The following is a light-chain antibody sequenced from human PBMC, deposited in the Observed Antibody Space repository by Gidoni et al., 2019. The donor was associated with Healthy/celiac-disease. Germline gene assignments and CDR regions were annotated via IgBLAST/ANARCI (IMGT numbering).Light chain of an antibody. V-gene: IGKV1-33*01. Sequence: DIQMTQSPSSLSASAGDRVTITCQASQDISNYLNWYQQKPGKAPKLLIYDASTLETGVPSRFSGSGSGTDFTFTISSLQPEDIATYYCQQYDNLPALTFGGGTNVEIK. CDR2: DAS. J-gene: IGKJ4*01. CDR1: QDISNY. CDR3: QQYDNLPALT.